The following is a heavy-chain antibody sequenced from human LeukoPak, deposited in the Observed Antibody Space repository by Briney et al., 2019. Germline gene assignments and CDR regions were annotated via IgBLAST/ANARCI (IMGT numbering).Heavy chain of an antibody. D-gene: IGHD4-17*01. CDR3: AQDWPSAVTTTPGF. V-gene: IGHV3-23*01. CDR1: GFTFRDYV. J-gene: IGHJ3*01. CDR2: ISPSGDST. Sequence: GGSLRLSCAASGFTFRDYVISWVRQPPGKGLEWVSSISPSGDSTYYAGSVRGRFTLSRDSSKNTVYFQMNSLRAEDTAIYYCAQDWPSAVTTTPGFWGQGTMVIVSS.